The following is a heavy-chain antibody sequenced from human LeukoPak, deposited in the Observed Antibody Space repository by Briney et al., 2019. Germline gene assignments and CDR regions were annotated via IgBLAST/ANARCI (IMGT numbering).Heavy chain of an antibody. CDR2: IKQDGSEK. J-gene: IGHJ4*02. CDR1: EFIFIGYL. Sequence: GGSLRLSCAASEFIFIGYLMKWGRQAPGEGVGWVANIKQDGSEKQYVDSVRGRFTISRDNAKNSLYLQMNSLRVEDTAVYYCARDGFVGAADYWGQGTLVTVSS. CDR3: ARDGFVGAADY. D-gene: IGHD6-13*01. V-gene: IGHV3-7*01.